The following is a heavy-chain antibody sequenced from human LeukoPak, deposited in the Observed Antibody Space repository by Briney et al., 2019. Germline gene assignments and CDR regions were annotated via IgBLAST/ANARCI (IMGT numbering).Heavy chain of an antibody. CDR2: IIPIFGTA. J-gene: IGHJ4*02. CDR1: GGTFSSYA. Sequence: SVKVSRKASGGTFSSYAISWVRQAPGQGLEWMGGIIPIFGTANYAQKFQGRVTITADESTSTAYMELSSLRSEDTAVYYCARLGSSEWGGYYFDYWGQGTLVTVSS. CDR3: ARLGSSEWGGYYFDY. V-gene: IGHV1-69*13. D-gene: IGHD3-10*01.